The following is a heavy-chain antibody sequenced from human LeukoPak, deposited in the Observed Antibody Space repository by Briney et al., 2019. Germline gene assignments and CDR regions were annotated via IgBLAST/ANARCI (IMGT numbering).Heavy chain of an antibody. Sequence: ASVKVSCKASGYTFTGYYMHWVRQAPGQGLEWMGWINPNSGGTNYAQKFQSRVTMTRDTSISTAYMELSRLRSDDTAVYYCAREGIAAAGIQHWGQGTLVTVSS. CDR1: GYTFTGYY. V-gene: IGHV1-2*02. D-gene: IGHD6-13*01. J-gene: IGHJ1*01. CDR2: INPNSGGT. CDR3: AREGIAAAGIQH.